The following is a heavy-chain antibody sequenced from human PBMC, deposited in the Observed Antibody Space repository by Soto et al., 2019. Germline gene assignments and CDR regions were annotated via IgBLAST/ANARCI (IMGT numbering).Heavy chain of an antibody. CDR2: ISGSGGST. V-gene: IGHV3-23*01. CDR3: AKDLFREVRGVIDY. D-gene: IGHD3-10*01. CDR1: GFAFSSYA. Sequence: EVQLLESGGGLVQPGGSLRLSCAASGFAFSSYALSWVRQAPGKGLEWVSAISGSGGSTYYADSVKGRFTLSRDNSKNKLYMPMNSLRAEDTAVYYCAKDLFREVRGVIDYWGQGTLVTVSS. J-gene: IGHJ4*02.